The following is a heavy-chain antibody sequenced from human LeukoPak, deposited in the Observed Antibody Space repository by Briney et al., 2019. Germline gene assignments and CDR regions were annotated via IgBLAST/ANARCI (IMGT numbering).Heavy chain of an antibody. D-gene: IGHD1-26*01. V-gene: IGHV3-48*01. CDR1: GFTFSSYS. Sequence: GGSLRLSCAASGFTFSSYSMNWVRQAPGKGLEWVSYISSSSSTIYYADSVKGRFTVSRDNAKNSLYLQMNSLRAEDTAVYYCARGSTGWEEDYFDYWGQGTLVTVSS. CDR3: ARGSTGWEEDYFDY. CDR2: ISSSSSTI. J-gene: IGHJ4*02.